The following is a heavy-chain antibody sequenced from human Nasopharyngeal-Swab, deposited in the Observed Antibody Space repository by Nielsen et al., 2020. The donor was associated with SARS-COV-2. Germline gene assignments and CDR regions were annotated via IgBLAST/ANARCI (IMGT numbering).Heavy chain of an antibody. J-gene: IGHJ4*02. V-gene: IGHV4-34*01. Sequence: WIRQPPGKGLEWIGEINHSGSTNYNPSLKSRVTISVDTSKNQFFLKLTSVTAADTAVYYCARAEPSGGWYYYDSSGYYYGYWGQGTLVTVSS. D-gene: IGHD3-22*01. CDR2: INHSGST. CDR3: ARAEPSGGWYYYDSSGYYYGY.